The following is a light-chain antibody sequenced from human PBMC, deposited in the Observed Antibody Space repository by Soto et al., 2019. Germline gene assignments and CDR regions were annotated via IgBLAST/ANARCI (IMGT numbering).Light chain of an antibody. J-gene: IGKJ1*01. CDR1: QSVSSSS. CDR2: GAS. CDR3: QQYGSYRT. V-gene: IGKV3-20*01. Sequence: EIVLTPSPGTLSLSPGERATLSRRASQSVSSSSLAWYQQKPGQAPRLLIYGASSRATGIPDRFSGSGSGTDFTLTISRLEPEDFAVYYCQQYGSYRTFGQGTKVDIK.